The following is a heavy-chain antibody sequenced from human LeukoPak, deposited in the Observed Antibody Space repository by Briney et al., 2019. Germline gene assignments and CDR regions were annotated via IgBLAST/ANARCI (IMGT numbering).Heavy chain of an antibody. CDR3: ANLQFDWLLSEGNNWFDR. D-gene: IGHD3-9*01. J-gene: IGHJ5*02. V-gene: IGHV3-23*01. CDR2: LSGSGGST. CDR1: GFTFSSYA. Sequence: GGSLRLSCAASGFTFSSYAMSWVRQAPGKGLEWGSALSGSGGSTYYADSVKGRFTISRDNSKNPLYLHMNSLRAEDTAVYYCANLQFDWLLSEGNNWFDRWAREPWSPSPQ.